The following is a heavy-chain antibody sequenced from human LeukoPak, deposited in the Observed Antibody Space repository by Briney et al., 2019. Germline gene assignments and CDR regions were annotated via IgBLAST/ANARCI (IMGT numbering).Heavy chain of an antibody. CDR3: ARQRGFDN. CDR1: GYSFTSYW. CDR2: INPSDSYT. V-gene: IGHV5-10-1*01. Sequence: PGGSLRLSCKGSGYSFTSYWISWVRQMPGKGLEWMGRINPSDSYTNYSPSFQGHVTISADKSLSTAYLHWSGLKASDTAMYYCARQRGFDNWGQGTLVTVSS. D-gene: IGHD3-10*01. J-gene: IGHJ4*02.